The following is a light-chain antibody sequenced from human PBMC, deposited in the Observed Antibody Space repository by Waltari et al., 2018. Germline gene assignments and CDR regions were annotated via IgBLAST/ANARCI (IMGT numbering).Light chain of an antibody. V-gene: IGKV3-11*01. Sequence: DTVLEQSPGTLSLSPGQGATLSCRASRSISNHIAWYQHKPGQAPRLLIFDASNRAAGIPARFSGRGSGTDFTLTISGLEPEDFAVYYCQQRDSWPLTFGGGTKVDFK. J-gene: IGKJ4*01. CDR3: QQRDSWPLT. CDR2: DAS. CDR1: RSISNH.